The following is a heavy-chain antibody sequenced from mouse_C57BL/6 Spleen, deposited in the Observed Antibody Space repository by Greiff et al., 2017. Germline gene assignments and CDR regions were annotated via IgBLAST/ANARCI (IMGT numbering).Heavy chain of an antibody. CDR1: GYAFSSSW. Sequence: QVHVKQSGPELVKPGASVKISCKASGYAFSSSWMNWVKQRPGKGLEWIGRIYPGDGDTNYNGKFKGKATLTADKSSSTAYMQLSSLTSEDSAVYFCASSQATQYYYAMDYWGQGTSVTVSS. CDR2: IYPGDGDT. D-gene: IGHD3-2*02. J-gene: IGHJ4*01. CDR3: ASSQATQYYYAMDY. V-gene: IGHV1-82*01.